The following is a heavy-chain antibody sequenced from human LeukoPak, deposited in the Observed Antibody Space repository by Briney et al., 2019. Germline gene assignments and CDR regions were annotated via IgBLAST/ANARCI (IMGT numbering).Heavy chain of an antibody. CDR2: INSDGSIS. CDR3: VRGLGDY. CDR1: GFTFSSYW. J-gene: IGHJ4*02. Sequence: GGSLRLSCAASGFTFSSYWMHWVRQLPGKGLVWVSRINSDGSISNYAYSVKGRFTISSDDAKTTLYLQMKSLRAEDTAVYYCVRGLGDYWGQGTLVTDSS. V-gene: IGHV3-74*01.